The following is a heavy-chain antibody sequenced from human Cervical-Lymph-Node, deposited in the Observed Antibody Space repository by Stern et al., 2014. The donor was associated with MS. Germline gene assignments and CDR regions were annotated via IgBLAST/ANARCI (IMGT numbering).Heavy chain of an antibody. CDR2: MNHDSGDT. Sequence: VQLVQSGAEVKKPGASVKVSCKTSGYTFTSDDINWVRQASGQGLEWMGWMNHDSGDTGYAQKFQGRLTIPRDTSISTAYMELTTLRSEDTAVYYCTKAWDSWGQGTLVIVSS. J-gene: IGHJ4*02. V-gene: IGHV1-8*01. CDR1: GYTFTSDD. CDR3: TKAWDS.